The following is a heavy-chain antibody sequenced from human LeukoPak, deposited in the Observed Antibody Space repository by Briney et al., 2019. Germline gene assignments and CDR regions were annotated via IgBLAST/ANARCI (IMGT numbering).Heavy chain of an antibody. CDR3: ARGQRFCSGGTCNSDGFDV. CDR1: GFTFNIYA. V-gene: IGHV3-21*01. J-gene: IGHJ3*01. CDR2: ISSGSKFL. Sequence: PGGSLRLSCSVSGFTFNIYAMNWVRQAPGVGLEWVSSISSGSKFLYYGVSVKGRFTISRDNAKNILYLQMNSLRVEDTATYFCARGQRFCSGGTCNSDGFDVWGQGTMVTVSS. D-gene: IGHD2-15*01.